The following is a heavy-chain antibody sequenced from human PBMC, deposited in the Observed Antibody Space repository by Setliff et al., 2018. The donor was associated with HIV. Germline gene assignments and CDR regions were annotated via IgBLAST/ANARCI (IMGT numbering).Heavy chain of an antibody. CDR3: ARSLWGFVRNAAFEI. D-gene: IGHD3-16*01. CDR1: GFTFSTYW. J-gene: IGHJ3*02. CDR2: IKQDGSEK. Sequence: PGGSLRLSCAASGFTFSTYWMNWVRQAPGKGLEWVANIKQDGSEKYYVDSVKGRFTISRDNAKNSLYLQMNSLRVEDSAVYYCARSLWGFVRNAAFEIWGQGTMVTV. V-gene: IGHV3-7*01.